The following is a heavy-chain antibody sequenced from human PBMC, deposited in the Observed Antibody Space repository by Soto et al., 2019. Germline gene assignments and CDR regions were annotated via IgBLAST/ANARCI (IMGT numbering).Heavy chain of an antibody. CDR1: GGSISSYY. D-gene: IGHD2-8*02. Sequence: SETLSLTCTVSGGSISSYYWSWIRQPPGKGLEWIGYIYYSGSTNYNPSLKSRVTISVDTSKNQFSLKLSSVTAADTAGYYCARHPGKKRGTGNWFGPWGQGTLVTVSS. V-gene: IGHV4-59*08. CDR2: IYYSGST. CDR3: ARHPGKKRGTGNWFGP. J-gene: IGHJ5*02.